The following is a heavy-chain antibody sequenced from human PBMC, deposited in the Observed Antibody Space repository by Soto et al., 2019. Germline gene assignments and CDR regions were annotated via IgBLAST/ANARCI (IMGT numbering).Heavy chain of an antibody. CDR2: ISGSGGST. J-gene: IGHJ5*02. V-gene: IGHV3-23*01. CDR1: GFTFSSYA. Sequence: EVQLLESGGGLVQPGGSLRLSCAASGFTFSSYAMSWVRQAPGKGLEWVSAISGSGGSTYYADSVKGRFTISRDNPKNTLYLQMNSLRADDTAVYYFAKEEPLEIWFDPWGQGTLVTVSS. CDR3: AKEEPLEIWFDP.